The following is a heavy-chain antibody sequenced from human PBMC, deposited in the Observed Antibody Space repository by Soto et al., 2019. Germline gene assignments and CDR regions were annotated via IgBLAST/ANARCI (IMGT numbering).Heavy chain of an antibody. V-gene: IGHV4-30-4*01. D-gene: IGHD5-18*01. CDR2: IYYSGST. CDR3: ARAIHSYGWVYYYGMDV. Sequence: QVQLQESGPGLVKPSQTLSLTCTVSGGSISSGDYYWSWIRQPPGKGLEWIGYIYYSGSTYYNPSLKSRVTISVDTSKNQFSLKLSSVTAADAAVYYCARAIHSYGWVYYYGMDVWGQGTTVTVSS. J-gene: IGHJ6*02. CDR1: GGSISSGDYY.